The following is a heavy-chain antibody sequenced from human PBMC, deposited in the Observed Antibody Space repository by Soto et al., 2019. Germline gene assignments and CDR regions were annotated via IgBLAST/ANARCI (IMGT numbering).Heavy chain of an antibody. V-gene: IGHV1-24*01. Sequence: GASVKVSCKISGHTLTELSMHWVRQAPGKGLEWMGGFDPEDGETIYAQKFQGRVTMTEDTSTDTAYMELSSLRSEDTAVYYCATELTEGLLSYYFDYWGQGTLVTVSS. CDR3: ATELTEGLLSYYFDY. D-gene: IGHD3-3*01. CDR1: GHTLTELS. J-gene: IGHJ4*02. CDR2: FDPEDGET.